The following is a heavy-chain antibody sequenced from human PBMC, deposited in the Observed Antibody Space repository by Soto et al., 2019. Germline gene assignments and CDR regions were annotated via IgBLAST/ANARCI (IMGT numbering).Heavy chain of an antibody. D-gene: IGHD2-15*01. CDR3: ATSFFRFNSLNCSGGSCYFDGAFDI. CDR1: GYTLTELS. Sequence: ASVKVSCKVSGYTLTELSMHWVRQAPGKGLEWMGGFDPEDGETIYAQKFQGRVTMTEDTSTDTAYMELSSLRSEDTAVYYCATSFFRFNSLNCSGGSCYFDGAFDIWGQGTMVTVSS. J-gene: IGHJ3*02. CDR2: FDPEDGET. V-gene: IGHV1-24*01.